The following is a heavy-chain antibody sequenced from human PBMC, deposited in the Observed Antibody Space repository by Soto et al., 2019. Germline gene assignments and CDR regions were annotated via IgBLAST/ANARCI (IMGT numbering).Heavy chain of an antibody. D-gene: IGHD3-10*01. Sequence: QVQLVESGGGVVQPGRSPRLSCAASGFTFSSYAMHWVRQAPGKGLEWVAVISYDGSNKYHADSVKGRFTISRDNSKNTLYLQMNSLRAEDTAVYYCARDTAWFGELFDWFDPWGQGTLVTVSS. J-gene: IGHJ5*02. CDR3: ARDTAWFGELFDWFDP. V-gene: IGHV3-30-3*01. CDR1: GFTFSSYA. CDR2: ISYDGSNK.